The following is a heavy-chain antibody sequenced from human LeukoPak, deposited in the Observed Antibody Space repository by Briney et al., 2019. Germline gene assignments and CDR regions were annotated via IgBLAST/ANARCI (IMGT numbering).Heavy chain of an antibody. CDR2: ISSSSSYI. D-gene: IGHD4-17*01. J-gene: IGHJ4*02. Sequence: PGGSLRLSCAASGFTFSSYGMHWVRQAPGKGLEWVSSISSSSSYIYYADSVKGRFTISRDNAKNSLYLQMNSLRAEDTAVYYCARGLPRDDLIGDYGGYWGQGTLVTVSS. CDR3: ARGLPRDDLIGDYGGY. CDR1: GFTFSSYG. V-gene: IGHV3-21*01.